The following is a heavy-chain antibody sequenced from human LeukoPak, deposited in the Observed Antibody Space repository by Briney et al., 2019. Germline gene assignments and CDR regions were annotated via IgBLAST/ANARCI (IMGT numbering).Heavy chain of an antibody. J-gene: IGHJ6*02. V-gene: IGHV3-30-3*01. D-gene: IGHD3-22*01. CDR3: AREVSHDSPSRAYYYGMDV. CDR1: GFTFSSYA. Sequence: GRSLRLSCAAPGFTFSSYAMHWVRQAPGKGLEWVAVISYDGSNKYYADSVKGRFTISRDNSKNTLYLQMNSLRAEDTAVYYCAREVSHDSPSRAYYYGMDVWGQGTTVTVSS. CDR2: ISYDGSNK.